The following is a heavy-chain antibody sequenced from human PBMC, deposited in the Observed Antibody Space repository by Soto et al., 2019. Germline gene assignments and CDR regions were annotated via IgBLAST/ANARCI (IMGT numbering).Heavy chain of an antibody. CDR1: GGTFSSYA. D-gene: IGHD3-3*01. CDR3: ARDYDFWSGYRPYYYGMDV. CDR2: IIPIFGTA. Sequence: ASVKVSCKASGGTFSSYAISWVRQAPGQGLEWMGGIIPIFGTANYAQKFQGRVTITADESTSTAYMELSSLRSEDTAVYYCARDYDFWSGYRPYYYGMDVWGQGTTVTVSS. J-gene: IGHJ6*02. V-gene: IGHV1-69*13.